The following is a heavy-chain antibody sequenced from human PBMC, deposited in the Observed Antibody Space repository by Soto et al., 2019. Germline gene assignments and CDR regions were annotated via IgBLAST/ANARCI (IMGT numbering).Heavy chain of an antibody. CDR1: GFTFSSYA. CDR3: AKAYYYGSGSYSLCSFDY. Sequence: GGSLRLSCAASGFTFSSYAMSWVRQAPGKGLEWVSGISGSGGSTYYADSVKGRFTISRDNSKNTLYLQMNSLRAEDTAVYYCAKAYYYGSGSYSLCSFDYWGQGTLVTVSS. D-gene: IGHD3-10*01. CDR2: ISGSGGST. V-gene: IGHV3-23*01. J-gene: IGHJ4*02.